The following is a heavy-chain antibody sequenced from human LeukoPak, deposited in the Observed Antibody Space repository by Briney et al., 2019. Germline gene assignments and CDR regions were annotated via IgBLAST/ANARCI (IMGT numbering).Heavy chain of an antibody. CDR3: ARDSGSNGWDPTSFMDY. CDR1: GYTFTGYY. D-gene: IGHD6-19*01. J-gene: IGHJ4*02. Sequence: ASVKVSCKASGYTFTGYYMHWVRQAPGQGLEWMGWINPHSGGTNYAQKFLGRVSMTRDTSISTVHMDLASLTSDDTAVYYCARDSGSNGWDPTSFMDYWGRGTLVTVSS. V-gene: IGHV1-2*02. CDR2: INPHSGGT.